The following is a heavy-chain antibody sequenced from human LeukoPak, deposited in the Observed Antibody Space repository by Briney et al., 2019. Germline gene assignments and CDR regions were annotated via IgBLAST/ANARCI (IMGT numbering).Heavy chain of an antibody. V-gene: IGHV1-69*05. Sequence: SVKVSCKTSGYTFTGYYMHWVRQAPGQGLEWMGRIIPIFGTANYAQKFQRRVTITTDESTSTAYMELSSLRSEDTAVYYCARDLAGPQDYWGQGTLVTVSS. J-gene: IGHJ4*02. CDR2: IIPIFGTA. CDR1: GYTFTGYY. CDR3: ARDLAGPQDY.